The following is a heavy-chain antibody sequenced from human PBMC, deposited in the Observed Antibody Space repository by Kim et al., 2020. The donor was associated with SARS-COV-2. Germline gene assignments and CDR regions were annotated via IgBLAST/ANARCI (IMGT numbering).Heavy chain of an antibody. V-gene: IGHV3-30*02. Sequence: SMKGRFTISRDNSKNTLYLQMNSLRAEDTAVYYCAKVDSNYYDTSGYFDYWGQGTLVTVSS. CDR3: AKVDSNYYDTSGYFDY. J-gene: IGHJ4*02. D-gene: IGHD3-22*01.